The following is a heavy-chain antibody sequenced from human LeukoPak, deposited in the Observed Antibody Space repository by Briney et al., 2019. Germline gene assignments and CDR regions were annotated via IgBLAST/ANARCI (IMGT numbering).Heavy chain of an antibody. V-gene: IGHV4-59*01. CDR1: GGSMTNYY. Sequence: PSETLSLTCTVSGGSMTNYYWTWIRQPPGKGLEWIGYIYYSGSTNYNPSLKSRVTISVDTSKNQFSLKLSSVTAADTAVYYCARDSGSSPYFQHWGQGTLVTVSS. J-gene: IGHJ1*01. CDR2: IYYSGST. D-gene: IGHD6-6*01. CDR3: ARDSGSSPYFQH.